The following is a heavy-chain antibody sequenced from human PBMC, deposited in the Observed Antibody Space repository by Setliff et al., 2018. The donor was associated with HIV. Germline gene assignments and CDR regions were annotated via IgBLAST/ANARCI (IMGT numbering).Heavy chain of an antibody. V-gene: IGHV4-39*02. CDR3: AREYCSAGSCYSGR. CDR2: IYYSGST. D-gene: IGHD2-15*01. J-gene: IGHJ4*02. CDR1: GGSISSSSDY. Sequence: PSETLSLTCTVSGGSISSSSDYWGWIRQPPGKGLEWIGYIYYSGSTYCNPSLKCRITISVDTSKNQFSLKLSSVTAADTAVYYCAREYCSAGSCYSGRWGQGMLVTVSS.